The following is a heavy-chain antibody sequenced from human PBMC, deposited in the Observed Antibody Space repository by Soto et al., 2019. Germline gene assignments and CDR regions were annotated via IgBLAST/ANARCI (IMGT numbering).Heavy chain of an antibody. V-gene: IGHV1-46*01. Sequence: ASVKVSCKASGYTFTSYYMHWVRQAPGQGLEWMGIINPSGGSTSYAQKSQGRVTMTRDTSTSTVYMELSSLRSEDTAVYYCARDQNYDFWSGQTYYYYYGMDVWGQGTTVTVSS. CDR2: INPSGGST. CDR3: ARDQNYDFWSGQTYYYYYGMDV. J-gene: IGHJ6*02. D-gene: IGHD3-3*01. CDR1: GYTFTSYY.